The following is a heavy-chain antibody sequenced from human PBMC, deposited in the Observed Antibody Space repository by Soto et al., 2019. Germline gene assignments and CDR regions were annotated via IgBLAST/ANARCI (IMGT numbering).Heavy chain of an antibody. CDR1: GRPITNSNYY. J-gene: IGHJ4*02. CDR2: IFSDGSA. V-gene: IGHV4-39*02. D-gene: IGHD1-1*01. Sequence: QLQLQESGPRLVKPSETLSLTCTVSGRPITNSNYYWGWIRQPPGKGLEWIGRIFSDGSAYYNPSLQCRVAISVAPSRNLISLKLTSVTAADRAVYYCVRLVPGTGAGAFWGQGIRVTVSS. CDR3: VRLVPGTGAGAF.